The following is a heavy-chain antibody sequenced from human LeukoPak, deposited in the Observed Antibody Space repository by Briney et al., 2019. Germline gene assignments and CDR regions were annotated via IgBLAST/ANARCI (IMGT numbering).Heavy chain of an antibody. J-gene: IGHJ4*02. Sequence: GRFLRLSCAASGFAFSTYAIHWVRLAPGKGLEWVAVISYDGNNKNYADSVKGRFTISRENSKSTMYLQMYSLRPEDTAVYYCATYDSSLHWGQGTLVTVSS. CDR1: GFAFSTYA. V-gene: IGHV3-30-3*01. CDR2: ISYDGNNK. D-gene: IGHD3-22*01. CDR3: ATYDSSLH.